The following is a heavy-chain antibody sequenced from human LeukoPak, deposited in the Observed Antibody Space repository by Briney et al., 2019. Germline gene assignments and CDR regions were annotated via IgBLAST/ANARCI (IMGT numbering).Heavy chain of an antibody. CDR3: ASGPGDFQH. J-gene: IGHJ1*01. D-gene: IGHD1-14*01. CDR2: IYIRGST. Sequence: SETLSLTCTVSGVSISSNYWNWIRQPPGKGLEWIGYIYIRGSTNYNLSLKSRVTISVDTSKNQFSLKLSSVTAADTAVYYCASGPGDFQHWGRGTLVTVSS. CDR1: GVSISSNY. V-gene: IGHV4-4*09.